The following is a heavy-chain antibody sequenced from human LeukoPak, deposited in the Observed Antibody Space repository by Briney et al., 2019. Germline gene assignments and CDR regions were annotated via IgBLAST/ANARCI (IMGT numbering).Heavy chain of an antibody. D-gene: IGHD6-19*01. CDR2: IRYDGSNK. J-gene: IGHJ4*02. Sequence: GGSLRLSCAASGFTFSSSGMHWVRQAPGKGLEWVVFIRYDGSNKYYADSVKGRFTISRDNSKNTLFLQMNSLRAEDTAVYYCAKDNHRSGLYENYFFDSWGQGTLVTVSS. CDR3: AKDNHRSGLYENYFFDS. CDR1: GFTFSSSG. V-gene: IGHV3-30*02.